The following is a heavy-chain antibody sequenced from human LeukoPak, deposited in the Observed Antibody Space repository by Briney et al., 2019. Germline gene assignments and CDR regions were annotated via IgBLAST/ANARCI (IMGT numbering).Heavy chain of an antibody. V-gene: IGHV3-48*02. CDR1: GFTFSSYS. CDR2: ISSSSSTI. J-gene: IGHJ4*02. Sequence: GGSLRLSCAASGFTFSSYSMNWVRQAPGKGLEWVSYISSSSSTIYYADSVKGRFTISRDNAKNSLYLQMNSLRDEDTAVYYCARVRSIRTVAGHFDYWGQGTLVTVSS. D-gene: IGHD6-19*01. CDR3: ARVRSIRTVAGHFDY.